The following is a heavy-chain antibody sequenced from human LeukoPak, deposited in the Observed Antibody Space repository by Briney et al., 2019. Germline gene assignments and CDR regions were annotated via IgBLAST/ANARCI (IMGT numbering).Heavy chain of an antibody. Sequence: PGGSLRLSCAASGFTFSSYAMHWVRQAPGKGLEYVSAISSNGGSTYYANSVKGRFTISRDNSKNTLYLQMGSLRAEDMAVYYCARAYDGLVDYWGQGILVTVSS. CDR2: ISSNGGST. V-gene: IGHV3-64*01. CDR3: ARAYDGLVDY. J-gene: IGHJ4*02. D-gene: IGHD3-9*01. CDR1: GFTFSSYA.